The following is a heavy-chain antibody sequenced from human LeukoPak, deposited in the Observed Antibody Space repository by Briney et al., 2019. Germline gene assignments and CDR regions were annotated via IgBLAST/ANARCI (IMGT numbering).Heavy chain of an antibody. Sequence: SQTLSLTCTVSGGSISSGSYYWSWVRQPPGKGLEWIGSIYYSGSTYYNPSLKSRVTISVDTSKNQFSLKLSSATAADTAVYYCARGGDFCSGGSCYPNWFGPWGQGTLVTVSS. V-gene: IGHV4-39*07. J-gene: IGHJ5*02. CDR3: ARGGDFCSGGSCYPNWFGP. CDR2: IYYSGST. CDR1: GGSISSGSYY. D-gene: IGHD2-15*01.